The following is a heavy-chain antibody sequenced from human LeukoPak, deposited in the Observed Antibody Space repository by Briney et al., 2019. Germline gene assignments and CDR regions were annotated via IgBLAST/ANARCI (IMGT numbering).Heavy chain of an antibody. J-gene: IGHJ4*02. V-gene: IGHV3-64*01. CDR1: GFTFSSYA. CDR2: ICTNGGTT. CDR3: ARADSGPSFPPDY. D-gene: IGHD6-25*01. Sequence: PGGSLRLSCAASGFTFSSYAMHWVRQAPGKGLEYVSAICTNGGTTYYANSVKGRSTNSLDNSKNTLYLQMDSLRGKDMAVYYCARADSGPSFPPDYWGQGTLVTVSS.